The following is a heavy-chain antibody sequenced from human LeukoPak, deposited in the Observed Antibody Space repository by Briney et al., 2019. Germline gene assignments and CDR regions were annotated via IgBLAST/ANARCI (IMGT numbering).Heavy chain of an antibody. J-gene: IGHJ2*01. Sequence: PSETLSLTCTVSGGPVSRGSYYWSWTRQPPGKGLEWIGYIHHSGTTNYSPSLKSRVTISVDTSKNQFSLKLSSVTAADTAVYYCARELNSRDGYNYFDLWGRGTLVTVSS. D-gene: IGHD5-24*01. V-gene: IGHV4-61*01. CDR3: ARELNSRDGYNYFDL. CDR1: GGPVSRGSYY. CDR2: IHHSGTT.